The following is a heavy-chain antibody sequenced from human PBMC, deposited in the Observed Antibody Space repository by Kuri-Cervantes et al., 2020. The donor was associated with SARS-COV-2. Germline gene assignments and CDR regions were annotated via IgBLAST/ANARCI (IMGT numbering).Heavy chain of an antibody. CDR1: GGTFSSYA. Sequence: SVQDSCKASGGTFSSYAISWVRQAPGQGLEWMGGIIPVFGIANYSQKFQGRVTITADESTSTAYMELSSLRSEDTAVFYCARESLGSGTLSGFYYMDVWGKGTTVTVSS. J-gene: IGHJ6*03. V-gene: IGHV1-69*13. CDR2: IIPVFGIA. CDR3: ARESLGSGTLSGFYYMDV. D-gene: IGHD3-10*01.